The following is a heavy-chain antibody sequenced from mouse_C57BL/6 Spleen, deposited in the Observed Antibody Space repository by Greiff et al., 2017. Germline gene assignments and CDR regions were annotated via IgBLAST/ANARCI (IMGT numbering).Heavy chain of an antibody. Sequence: LQQSGAELVRPGASVTLSCKASGYTFTDYEMHWVKQTPVHGLEWIGAIDPETGGTAYNQKFKGKAILTADKSSSTAYMELRSLTSEDSAVYYCTRGDYDYPYAMDYWGQGTSVTVSS. CDR2: IDPETGGT. CDR1: GYTFTDYE. CDR3: TRGDYDYPYAMDY. V-gene: IGHV1-15*01. D-gene: IGHD2-4*01. J-gene: IGHJ4*01.